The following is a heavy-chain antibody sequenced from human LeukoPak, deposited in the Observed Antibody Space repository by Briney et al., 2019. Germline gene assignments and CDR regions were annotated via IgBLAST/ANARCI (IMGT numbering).Heavy chain of an antibody. CDR3: ARDSYYYDSSGYSLRAFDY. CDR2: IIPIFGTA. V-gene: IGHV1-69*13. Sequence: SVKVSCKASGGTFSSYAISWVRQAPGQGLEWMGGIIPIFGTANYAQKFQGRVTITADESTSTAYMELSSMRSEDTAVYYCARDSYYYDSSGYSLRAFDYWGQGTLVTVSS. J-gene: IGHJ4*02. D-gene: IGHD3-22*01. CDR1: GGTFSSYA.